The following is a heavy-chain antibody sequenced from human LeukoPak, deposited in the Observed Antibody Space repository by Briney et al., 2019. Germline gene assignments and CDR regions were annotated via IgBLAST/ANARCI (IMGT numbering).Heavy chain of an antibody. Sequence: ASVKVSCKASGGTFSSYAISWVRQAPGQGLEWMGGIIPIFGTANYAQKFQGRVTITADESTSTAYMELSSLRSEDTAVYYCASNWGRLVTTDAFDIWGQGTMVTVSS. J-gene: IGHJ3*02. CDR2: IIPIFGTA. CDR1: GGTFSSYA. CDR3: ASNWGRLVTTDAFDI. D-gene: IGHD7-27*01. V-gene: IGHV1-69*13.